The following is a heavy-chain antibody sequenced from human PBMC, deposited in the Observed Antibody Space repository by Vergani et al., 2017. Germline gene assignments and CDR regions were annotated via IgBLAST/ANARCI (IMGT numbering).Heavy chain of an antibody. CDR2: IYYSGRT. CDR3: ARDNVYGANPPYYYYCMDV. D-gene: IGHD4/OR15-4a*01. V-gene: IGHV4-31*03. J-gene: IGHJ6*03. Sequence: QVQLQESGPGLVKPSQTLSLTCTVSGGSISSGGYYWSWIRQHPGKGLEWIGYIYYSGRTSYNPSLKSRVTISVETSKNQFSLKLSYVTSADTAVYYCARDNVYGANPPYYYYCMDVWGKATTVTVSS. CDR1: GGSISSGGYY.